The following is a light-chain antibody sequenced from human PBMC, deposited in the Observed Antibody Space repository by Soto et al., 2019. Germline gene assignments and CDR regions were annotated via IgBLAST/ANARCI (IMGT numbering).Light chain of an antibody. CDR2: GAS. V-gene: IGKV3-20*01. Sequence: EIVLTQSPGTLSLSPGERATLSCRASQSVSSNSLAWYQQRPGQAPRLLIYGASSRATGIPDRFSGSGSGTDFTLTISRVEPEDFAVYYCQQYGSSPRTFGQGTKVEIK. CDR3: QQYGSSPRT. CDR1: QSVSSNS. J-gene: IGKJ1*01.